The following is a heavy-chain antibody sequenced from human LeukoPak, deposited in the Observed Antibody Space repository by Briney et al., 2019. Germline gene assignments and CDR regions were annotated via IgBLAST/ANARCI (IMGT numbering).Heavy chain of an antibody. D-gene: IGHD3-22*01. J-gene: IGHJ4*02. CDR3: ARDEYSSGYYNDY. CDR2: ISSSSSYI. CDR1: GFTFSSYS. V-gene: IGHV3-21*01. Sequence: GGSLRLSCAASGFTFSSYSMNWVRQAPGKGLEWVSSISSSSSYIYYADSVKGRFTISRDNAKNSLYLQINSLRAEDTAVYYCARDEYSSGYYNDYWGQRTLVTVSS.